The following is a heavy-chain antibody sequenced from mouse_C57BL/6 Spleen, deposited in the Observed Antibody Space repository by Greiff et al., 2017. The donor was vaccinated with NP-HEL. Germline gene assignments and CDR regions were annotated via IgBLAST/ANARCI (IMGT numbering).Heavy chain of an antibody. V-gene: IGHV5-6*01. CDR1: GFTFSSYG. CDR2: ISSGGSYT. CDR3: ARGDDYDGGYAMDY. D-gene: IGHD2-4*01. J-gene: IGHJ4*01. Sequence: EVQRVESGGDLVKPGGSLKLSCAASGFTFSSYGMSWVRQTPDKRLEWVATISSGGSYTYYPDSVKGRFTISRDNAKNTLYLQMSSLKSEDTAMYFCARGDDYDGGYAMDYWGQGTSVTVSS.